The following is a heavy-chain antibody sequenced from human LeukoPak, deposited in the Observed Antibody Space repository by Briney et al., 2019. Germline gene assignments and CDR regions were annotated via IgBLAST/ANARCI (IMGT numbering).Heavy chain of an antibody. CDR3: ARAYNWNYDMDV. CDR1: GYTFTGYY. D-gene: IGHD1-20*01. J-gene: IGHJ6*03. CDR2: INPNSGGT. V-gene: IGHV1-2*02. Sequence: ASVKVSCKASGYTFTGYYMHWVRQTPGQGLEWMGWINPNSGGTNYAQKFQGRVTMTRDTSISTAYMELSRLRSDDTAVYYCARAYNWNYDMDVWGKGTTVTVSS.